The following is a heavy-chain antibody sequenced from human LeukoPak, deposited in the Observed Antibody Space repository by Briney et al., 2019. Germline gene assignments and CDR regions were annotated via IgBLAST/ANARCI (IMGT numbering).Heavy chain of an antibody. Sequence: ASVKVSCKASGYTFTGYYMHWVRQAPGQGLEWMGWINPNSGGTSYAQKFQGRVTMTRDTSISTAYMELSRLRSDDSAVYYCARAPRWLIANWFDPWGQGTLVTVSS. D-gene: IGHD6-19*01. V-gene: IGHV1-2*02. CDR3: ARAPRWLIANWFDP. J-gene: IGHJ5*02. CDR1: GYTFTGYY. CDR2: INPNSGGT.